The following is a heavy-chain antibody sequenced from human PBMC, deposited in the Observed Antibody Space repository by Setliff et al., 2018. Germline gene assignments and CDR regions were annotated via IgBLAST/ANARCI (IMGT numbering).Heavy chain of an antibody. V-gene: IGHV7-4-1*02. Sequence: ASVKVSCKASGYMSTTYAMSWIRQVPGQGFEWMGWINTNTGNPIYDQGFTGRFVFSLDTSVSTAYLHISGLKAEDTAVYYCARASRFGTVVYKGDYYMDVWGKGTTVTVS. CDR1: GYMSTTYA. CDR3: ARASRFGTVVYKGDYYMDV. CDR2: INTNTGNP. J-gene: IGHJ6*03. D-gene: IGHD3-10*01.